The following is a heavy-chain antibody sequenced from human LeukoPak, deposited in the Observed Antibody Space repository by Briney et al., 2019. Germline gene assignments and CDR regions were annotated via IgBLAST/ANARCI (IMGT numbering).Heavy chain of an antibody. V-gene: IGHV3-23*01. CDR2: ISGSGGST. CDR3: AKGRGIVATMTSPFDY. Sequence: GGSLRLSCAASGFTFSSYAMSWVRQAPGKGLEWVSAISGSGGSTYYADSVKGRFTISRDNSKNTLYLQMNSLRAEDTALYYCAKGRGIVATMTSPFDYWGQGTLVTVSS. D-gene: IGHD5-12*01. CDR1: GFTFSSYA. J-gene: IGHJ4*02.